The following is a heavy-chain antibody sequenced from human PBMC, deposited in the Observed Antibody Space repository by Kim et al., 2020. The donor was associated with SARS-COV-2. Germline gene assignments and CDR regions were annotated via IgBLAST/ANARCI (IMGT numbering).Heavy chain of an antibody. V-gene: IGHV3-48*03. CDR1: GFTFSSYE. CDR3: ARASIDDFSLYYFDY. J-gene: IGHJ4*02. CDR2: ISSSGSTI. D-gene: IGHD3-3*01. Sequence: GGSLRLSCAASGFTFSSYEMNWVRQAPGKGLEWVSYISSSGSTIYYADSVKGRFTISRDNAKNSLYLQMNSLRAEDTAVYYCARASIDDFSLYYFDYWGQGTLVTVSS.